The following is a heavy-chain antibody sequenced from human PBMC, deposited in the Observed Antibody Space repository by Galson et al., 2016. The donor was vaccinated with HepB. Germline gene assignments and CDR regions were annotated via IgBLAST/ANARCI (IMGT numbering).Heavy chain of an antibody. CDR2: ISRHSNTI. Sequence: SLRLSCAASGFTFSDYSMNWVRQAPGKGLEWISYISRHSNTIYYADSVKGRFIISRDNAKNSLFLQMNSLRDEDTAVYYCATSSWYDFDCWSQGSLVTVSS. CDR1: GFTFSDYS. V-gene: IGHV3-48*02. D-gene: IGHD6-13*01. J-gene: IGHJ4*02. CDR3: ATSSWYDFDC.